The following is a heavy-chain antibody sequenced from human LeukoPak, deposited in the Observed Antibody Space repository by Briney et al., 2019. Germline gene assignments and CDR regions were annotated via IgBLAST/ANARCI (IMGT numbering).Heavy chain of an antibody. CDR1: GFTFSSYA. J-gene: IGHJ5*02. CDR2: ISGSGGST. V-gene: IGHV3-23*01. Sequence: GGSLRLSCAASGFTFSSYAMSWVRQAPGKGLEWVSAISGSGGSTYYADSVKGRFTITRDNSKNTLYLQINSLRAEDTAVYYCAKDYYDSSGYYGAQGWFDPWGQGTLVTVSS. CDR3: AKDYYDSSGYYGAQGWFDP. D-gene: IGHD3-22*01.